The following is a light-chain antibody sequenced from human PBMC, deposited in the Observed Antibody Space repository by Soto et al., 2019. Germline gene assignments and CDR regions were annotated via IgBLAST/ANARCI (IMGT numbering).Light chain of an antibody. Sequence: QYVLTQPASVSGSPGQSITISCTGTSSDVGGYNYVSWYQQHPGKAPKLMIYEVTNRPSGVSNRFSGSKSGNMASLTISGLQADDEADYYCSSYTSSITYVFGTGTKLTVL. CDR3: SSYTSSITYV. CDR1: SSDVGGYNY. CDR2: EVT. J-gene: IGLJ1*01. V-gene: IGLV2-14*01.